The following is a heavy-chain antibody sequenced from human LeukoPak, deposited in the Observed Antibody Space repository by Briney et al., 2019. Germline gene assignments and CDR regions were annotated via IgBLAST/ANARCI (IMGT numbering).Heavy chain of an antibody. D-gene: IGHD2-2*01. Sequence: SETLSPTCTVSGGSISSGSYYWTWIRQPAGKGLEWIGRIYTSGSTNYNPSLKSRVTISGDTSKNQFSLKLSSVTAADTAVYYCARVPTAILVLDYWGQGTLVTVSS. J-gene: IGHJ4*02. CDR1: GGSISSGSYY. V-gene: IGHV4-61*02. CDR2: IYTSGST. CDR3: ARVPTAILVLDY.